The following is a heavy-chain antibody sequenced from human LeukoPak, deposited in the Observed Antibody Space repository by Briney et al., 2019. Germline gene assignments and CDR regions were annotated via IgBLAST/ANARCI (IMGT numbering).Heavy chain of an antibody. J-gene: IGHJ5*02. D-gene: IGHD3-10*01. CDR2: IYHSGST. CDR1: GGSISSGGYY. CDR3: ARGESLFDP. Sequence: SGTLSLTCTVSGGSISSGGYYWSWIRQPPGKGLEWIGYIYHSGSTYYNPSLKSRVTISVDRSKNQFSLKLSSVTAADTAVYYCARGESLFDPWGQGTLVTVSS. V-gene: IGHV4-30-2*01.